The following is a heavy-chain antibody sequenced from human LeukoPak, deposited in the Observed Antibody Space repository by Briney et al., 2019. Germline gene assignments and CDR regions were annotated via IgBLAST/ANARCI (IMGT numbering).Heavy chain of an antibody. CDR3: ARDLDGAAAGTEFDY. Sequence: ASVKVSCKASGYTFTGYYMHWVRQAPGQGLEWMGWINPNSGGTNYAQKFQGRVTMTRDTSISTAYMELSRLRSDDTAVYYCARDLDGAAAGTEFDYWGQGTLVTVSS. D-gene: IGHD6-13*01. J-gene: IGHJ4*02. V-gene: IGHV1-2*02. CDR2: INPNSGGT. CDR1: GYTFTGYY.